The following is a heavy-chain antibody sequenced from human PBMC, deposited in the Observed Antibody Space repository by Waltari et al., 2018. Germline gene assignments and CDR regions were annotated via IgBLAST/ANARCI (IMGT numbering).Heavy chain of an antibody. D-gene: IGHD2-15*01. CDR3: ARDLGVVVVAATDWYFDL. V-gene: IGHV1-69*01. CDR2: IIPIFGTA. J-gene: IGHJ2*01. Sequence: QVQLVQSGAEVKKPGSSVKVSCKASGGTFSRYAISWVRQAPGPGLEWMGGIIPIFGTANYAQKFQGRVTITADESTSTAYMELSSLRSEDTAVYYCARDLGVVVVAATDWYFDLWGRGTLVTVSS. CDR1: GGTFSRYA.